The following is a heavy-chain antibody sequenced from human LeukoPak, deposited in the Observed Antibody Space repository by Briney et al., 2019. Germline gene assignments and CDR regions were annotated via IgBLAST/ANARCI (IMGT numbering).Heavy chain of an antibody. J-gene: IGHJ3*02. D-gene: IGHD2-2*01. CDR3: AKDLGCSTTSCTYDAFDI. CDR1: GFTFSSYG. CDR2: ISYDGSNK. Sequence: GGSLRLSCVASGFTFSSYGMHWVRQAPGKGLEWVAVISYDGSNKYYADSVKGRFTISRDNSKNTLYLQMNSLRDEDTAVYYCAKDLGCSTTSCTYDAFDIWGQGTMVTVSS. V-gene: IGHV3-30*18.